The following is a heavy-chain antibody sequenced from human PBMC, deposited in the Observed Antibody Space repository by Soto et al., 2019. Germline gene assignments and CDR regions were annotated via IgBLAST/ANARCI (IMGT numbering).Heavy chain of an antibody. CDR2: ISHDGSNK. CDR1: GFTFRDYS. D-gene: IGHD6-13*01. J-gene: IGHJ4*02. CDR3: TRGTGDSSGWYESLGINVDY. Sequence: QVQLVESGGGVVQPGRSLRLSCAASGFTFRDYSIHWVRQAPGKGLNWVAVISHDGSNKYYADSVKGRFTISRDNSKNTVSLQMSSLRAEDTSVYYCTRGTGDSSGWYESLGINVDYWGQGTLVTFSS. V-gene: IGHV3-30-3*01.